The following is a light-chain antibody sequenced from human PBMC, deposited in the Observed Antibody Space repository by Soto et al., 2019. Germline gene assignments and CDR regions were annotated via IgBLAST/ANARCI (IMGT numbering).Light chain of an antibody. CDR2: GAS. Sequence: EIVLTQSPGTLSLTQGERATLNCRASQSVRSSYLAWYQQQPGQAPRLLIHGASRRATGIPDRFSGSGSGTDFTLTINRLEPEDFAVYYCQQYNSWPPITFGQGTRLEIK. CDR3: QQYNSWPPIT. V-gene: IGKV3-20*01. CDR1: QSVRSSY. J-gene: IGKJ5*01.